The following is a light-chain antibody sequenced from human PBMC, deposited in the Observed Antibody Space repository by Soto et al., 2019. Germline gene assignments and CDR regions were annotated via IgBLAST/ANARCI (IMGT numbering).Light chain of an antibody. CDR2: WAS. Sequence: DIVMTQSPDSLAVSLGERATINCKSSQSVLYSSNNKNYLAWYKQKPGQPPKLLIYWASTRESGVPDRFSGSGSGTDFTLTISSLQAEDVEVYYCQQYYSTPQTFGQGTKVDI. CDR3: QQYYSTPQT. V-gene: IGKV4-1*01. J-gene: IGKJ1*01. CDR1: QSVLYSSNNKNY.